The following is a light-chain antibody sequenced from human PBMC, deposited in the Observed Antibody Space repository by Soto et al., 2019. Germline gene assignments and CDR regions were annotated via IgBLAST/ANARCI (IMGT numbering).Light chain of an antibody. J-gene: IGKJ5*01. V-gene: IGKV3-20*01. CDR2: GVS. CDR1: ASVSSNQ. Sequence: ESVLTQSPGTLSLSPGERATLTCRVCASVSSNQLAWFSQRRVQQRRLIISGVSSRASGIPDRFFGSGSGTDFTLAYRRLEREECGVNECQLHCTGRVTFGQGTRLDIK. CDR3: QLHCTGRVT.